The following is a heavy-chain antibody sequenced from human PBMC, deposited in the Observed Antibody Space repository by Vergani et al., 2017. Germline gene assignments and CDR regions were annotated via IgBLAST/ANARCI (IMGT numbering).Heavy chain of an antibody. CDR3: ASGTSRYYYYYGMDV. V-gene: IGHV4-59*08. Sequence: QVQLQESGPGLVKPSETLSLTCTVSGGSISSYYWSWIRQPPGKGLEWIGYIYYSGSTNYNPSLKSRVTISVDTSKNQFSLKLSSVTAADPAVYYCASGTSRYYYYYGMDVWGQGTTVTVSS. CDR1: GGSISSYY. J-gene: IGHJ6*02. D-gene: IGHD2-2*01. CDR2: IYYSGST.